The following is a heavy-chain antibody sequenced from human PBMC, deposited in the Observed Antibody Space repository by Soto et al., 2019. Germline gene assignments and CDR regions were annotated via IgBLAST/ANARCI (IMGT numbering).Heavy chain of an antibody. V-gene: IGHV3-33*01. CDR1: GFTFSSYG. J-gene: IGHJ6*02. Sequence: GSLRLSCAASGFTFSSYGMHWVRQAPGKGLEWVAVIWYDGSNKYYADSVKGRFTISRDNSKNTLYLQMNSLRAEDTAVYYCARDQNYYGSGSYADYYYYGMDVWGQGTTVTVSS. CDR3: ARDQNYYGSGSYADYYYYGMDV. CDR2: IWYDGSNK. D-gene: IGHD3-10*01.